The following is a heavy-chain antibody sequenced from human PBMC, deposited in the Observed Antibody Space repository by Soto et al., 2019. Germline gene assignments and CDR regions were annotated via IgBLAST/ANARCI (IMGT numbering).Heavy chain of an antibody. CDR3: VRFLSGFFVPRHRDAFDL. J-gene: IGHJ3*01. D-gene: IGHD3-3*01. Sequence: QITLKESGPPLVSPTQTLTLACSLSGFSLTTSGVGVGWIRQPPGKALEFLALIYWDDDTRYRPSLRTRPTITKDTSKKLVLLTMTNVDPVETATYYCVRFLSGFFVPRHRDAFDLWGQGTMVTVSS. V-gene: IGHV2-5*02. CDR2: IYWDDDT. CDR1: GFSLTTSGVG.